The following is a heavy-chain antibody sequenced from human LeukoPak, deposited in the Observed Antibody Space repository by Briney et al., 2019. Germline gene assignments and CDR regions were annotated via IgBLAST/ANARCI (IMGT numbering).Heavy chain of an antibody. Sequence: KDGESLKISCKGSGYSFTSYWIGWVRQMPGKGLEWMGIIYPGDSDTRYSPSFQGHVTISVDKSINTAYLQWSNLKASDTAIYYCARHGSIGARQNWFDPWGQGTLVTVSP. CDR1: GYSFTSYW. D-gene: IGHD6-6*01. J-gene: IGHJ5*02. CDR3: ARHGSIGARQNWFDP. CDR2: IYPGDSDT. V-gene: IGHV5-51*01.